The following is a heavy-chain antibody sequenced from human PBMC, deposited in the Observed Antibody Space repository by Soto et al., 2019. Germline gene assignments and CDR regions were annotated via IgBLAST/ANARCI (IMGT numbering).Heavy chain of an antibody. J-gene: IGHJ4*02. V-gene: IGHV3-21*01. CDR1: GFTFRSYS. CDR3: ARAPTTVIPFDY. CDR2: ISSSSSYI. D-gene: IGHD4-17*01. Sequence: GGSLRLSCAASGFTFRSYSMNWVRQAPGKGLEWVSSISSSSSYIYYADSVKGRFTISRDNAKNSLYLQMNSLRAEDTAVYYCARAPTTVIPFDYWGQGTLVTVSS.